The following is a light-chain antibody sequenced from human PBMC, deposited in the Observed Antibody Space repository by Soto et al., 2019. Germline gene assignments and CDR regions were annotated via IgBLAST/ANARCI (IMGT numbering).Light chain of an antibody. CDR3: AAWDDSLSGVV. V-gene: IGLV1-47*02. CDR2: SSN. J-gene: IGLJ2*01. CDR1: SSNIGSNY. Sequence: QSVLTQPPSASGTPGQRVTISCSGRSSNIGSNYVYWYRQFPGTAPKLLIYSSNQRPSGVPDRFSGSKSGTSASLAISGLRSEDEADYCCAAWDDSLSGVVFGGGTKLTVL.